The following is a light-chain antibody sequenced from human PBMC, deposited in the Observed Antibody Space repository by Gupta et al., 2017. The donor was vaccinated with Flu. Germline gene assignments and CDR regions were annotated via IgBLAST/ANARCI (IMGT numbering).Light chain of an antibody. CDR3: QQYENLPST. V-gene: IGKV1-33*01. Sequence: DIQMTQSPSSLSASVGDRATITCQASQDITNFLNWYQQQPGKVPKLLIYDASNLEAGVPSMFSGRGAGTHVTFTSSSLQPEVIGTYYCQQYENLPSTFGQGTRLDIK. CDR2: DAS. J-gene: IGKJ5*01. CDR1: QDITNF.